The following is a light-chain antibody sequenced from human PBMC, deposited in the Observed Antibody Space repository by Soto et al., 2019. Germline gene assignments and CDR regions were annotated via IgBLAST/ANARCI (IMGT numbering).Light chain of an antibody. Sequence: EIVLTQFPATLSVSPGERATLSCRASQSVSSSYLGWYQQKPGQAPRLLIYGASSRATGIPDRFSGSGSGTDFTLTISSLEPEDFAVYYCQQYDSSPWTFGQGTKVDIK. V-gene: IGKV3-20*01. CDR1: QSVSSSY. J-gene: IGKJ1*01. CDR3: QQYDSSPWT. CDR2: GAS.